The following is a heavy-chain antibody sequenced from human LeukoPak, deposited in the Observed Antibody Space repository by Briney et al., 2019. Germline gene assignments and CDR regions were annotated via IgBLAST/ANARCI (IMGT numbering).Heavy chain of an antibody. Sequence: ASVKVSCKTSGYTFTSYDINWVRQATGQGLEWMGWMNPNSGNSAYAQKFQGRVTMTRNTSISTAYMELSSLRSEDTAVYYCALCSSTSCLSGMDVWGQGTTVTVSS. D-gene: IGHD2-2*01. CDR1: GYTFTSYD. CDR2: MNPNSGNS. J-gene: IGHJ6*02. V-gene: IGHV1-8*01. CDR3: ALCSSTSCLSGMDV.